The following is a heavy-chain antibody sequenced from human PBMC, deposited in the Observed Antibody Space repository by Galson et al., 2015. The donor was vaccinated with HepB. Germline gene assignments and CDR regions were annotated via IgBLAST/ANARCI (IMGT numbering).Heavy chain of an antibody. CDR3: ARDRSRQDAFDI. CDR2: ISYDGSNK. Sequence: SLRLSCAASGFTFSSYAMHWVRQAPGKGLEWVAVISYDGSNKYYADSVKGRFTISRDNSKNTLYLQMNSLRAEDTAVYYCARDRSRQDAFDIWGQGTMVTVSS. CDR1: GFTFSSYA. J-gene: IGHJ3*02. D-gene: IGHD6-13*01. V-gene: IGHV3-30-3*01.